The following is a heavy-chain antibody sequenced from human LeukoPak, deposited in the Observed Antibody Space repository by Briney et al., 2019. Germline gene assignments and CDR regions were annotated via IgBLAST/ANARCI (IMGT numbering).Heavy chain of an antibody. CDR3: ATAKVVVTALNFDY. V-gene: IGHV1-58*02. CDR2: IVVGSSNT. Sequence: ASVKVSCKASGFTFTSSAMQWVRQARGQRLEWIGWIVVGSSNTNYAQKFQGRVTITADKSTSTAYMELSSLRSEDTAVYYCATAKVVVTALNFDYWGQGTLVTVSS. D-gene: IGHD2-21*02. CDR1: GFTFTSSA. J-gene: IGHJ4*02.